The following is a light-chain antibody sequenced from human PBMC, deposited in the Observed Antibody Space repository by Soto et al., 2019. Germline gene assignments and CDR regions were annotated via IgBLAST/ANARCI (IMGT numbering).Light chain of an antibody. CDR1: SSGIRDYNY. CDR3: SSKSPDF. J-gene: IGLJ1*01. Sequence: QSVLTQPASVSGSPGQSITISCTGTSSGIRDYNYVSWYQQLPGNTPKLIMYEVSNRPSGISNRFSGSKSGNTASLTISGLQAEDEADYYCSSKSPDFFGTGTKVTVL. CDR2: EVS. V-gene: IGLV2-14*01.